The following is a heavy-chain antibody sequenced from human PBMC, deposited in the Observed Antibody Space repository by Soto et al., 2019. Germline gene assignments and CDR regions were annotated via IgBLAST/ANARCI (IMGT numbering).Heavy chain of an antibody. J-gene: IGHJ5*02. CDR2: MDPKGDI. Sequence: QVQLQQGGAGLLKPSETLSLTCGVYGGPLSGYFWRWIRQAPGKGREWIGEMDPKGDITYNPSIQTRVTISVDTSKMHFFLNLKSVTAADTGLYYSASGPTPHTARIWFDPWGQGTLVTVSS. CDR1: GGPLSGYF. V-gene: IGHV4-34*02. CDR3: ASGPTPHTARIWFDP. D-gene: IGHD2-21*02.